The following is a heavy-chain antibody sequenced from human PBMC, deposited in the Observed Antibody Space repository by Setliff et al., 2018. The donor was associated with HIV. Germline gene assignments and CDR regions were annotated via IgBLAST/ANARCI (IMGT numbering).Heavy chain of an antibody. V-gene: IGHV1-2*02. Sequence: GASVKVSCKASGYTFTGFYLHWLRQAPGQGLEWMGWINPNSGGTKYALNFQGRVTMTGDTSISTAYMELSRLRSDDTAVFFCARTHYYDSSGYLDYWGRGTLVTVSS. CDR1: GYTFTGFY. CDR3: ARTHYYDSSGYLDY. J-gene: IGHJ4*02. D-gene: IGHD3-22*01. CDR2: INPNSGGT.